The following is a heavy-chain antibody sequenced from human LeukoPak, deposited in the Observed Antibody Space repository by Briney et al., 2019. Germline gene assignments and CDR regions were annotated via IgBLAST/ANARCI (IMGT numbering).Heavy chain of an antibody. D-gene: IGHD3-22*01. CDR3: ARALVYNYYDRGDGAFDI. V-gene: IGHV4-61*02. Sequence: TLSLTCTVSGGSISSGSYYWSWIRQPAGKGLEWIGRIFTSGSTNYNPSLKSRVTISVDTSKNQFSLKLSSVTAADTAVYYCARALVYNYYDRGDGAFDIWGQGTMVTVSS. CDR2: IFTSGST. CDR1: GGSISSGSYY. J-gene: IGHJ3*02.